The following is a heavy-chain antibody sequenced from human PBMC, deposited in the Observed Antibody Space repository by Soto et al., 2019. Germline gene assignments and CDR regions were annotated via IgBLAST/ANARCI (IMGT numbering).Heavy chain of an antibody. CDR1: GDTFSNYA. CDR3: ARFKVGTTTDYYYGMDV. CDR2: IIPILGSA. J-gene: IGHJ6*02. D-gene: IGHD1-26*01. V-gene: IGHV1-69*13. Sequence: SVKVSCKASGDTFSNYAIRWVRQAPGQGLEWIGGIIPILGSANYAQKFQGRVTISADGSTNTANLELSSLRSEDTAVYYCARFKVGTTTDYYYGMDVWGQGTTVTVSS.